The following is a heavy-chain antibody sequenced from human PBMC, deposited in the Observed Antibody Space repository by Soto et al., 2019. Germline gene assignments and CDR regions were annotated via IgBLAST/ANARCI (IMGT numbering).Heavy chain of an antibody. CDR1: GYTFTSYG. Sequence: ASVKVSCKASGYTFTSYGISWVRQAPGQGLEWMGWISAYNGNTNYAQELQGRVTMTTDTSTSTAYMELRSLRSDDTAVYYCARMETFCLLNWFDPWGQGTLVPVSS. CDR3: ARMETFCLLNWFDP. D-gene: IGHD3-16*01. J-gene: IGHJ5*02. CDR2: ISAYNGNT. V-gene: IGHV1-18*04.